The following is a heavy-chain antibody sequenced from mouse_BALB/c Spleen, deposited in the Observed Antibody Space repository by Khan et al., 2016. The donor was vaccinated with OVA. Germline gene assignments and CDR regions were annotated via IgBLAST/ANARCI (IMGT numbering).Heavy chain of an antibody. CDR3: ARRNYFGYTFAY. CDR1: GYTFTDYY. Sequence: QVQLQQSGAELARPGASVKLSCKASGYTFTDYYINWVKQRTGQGLEWIGEISPGSGDTYYNERCKGKATLTADKSSSTAYMQLSSLPSEASAVYFCARRNYFGYTFAYWGQGTLVTVSA. CDR2: ISPGSGDT. V-gene: IGHV1-77*01. J-gene: IGHJ3*01. D-gene: IGHD1-2*01.